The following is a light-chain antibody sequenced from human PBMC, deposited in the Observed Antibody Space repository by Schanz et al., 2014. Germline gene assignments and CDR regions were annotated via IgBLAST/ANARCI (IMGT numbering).Light chain of an antibody. V-gene: IGLV2-14*03. CDR3: SSNGGVNIYV. CDR2: DVS. J-gene: IGLJ1*01. Sequence: QSALTQPASVSGSPGQSITISCTGTSSDVGSFDYVSWYQQHPGKAPKLMIYDVSNRASGVSNRFSGSKSGNTASLTISGLQAEDEADYYCSSNGGVNIYVFGTGTKLTVL. CDR1: SSDVGSFDY.